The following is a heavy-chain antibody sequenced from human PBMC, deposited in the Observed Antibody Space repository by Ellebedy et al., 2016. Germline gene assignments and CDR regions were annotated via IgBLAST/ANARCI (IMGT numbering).Heavy chain of an antibody. CDR1: GYSFINYW. CDR2: IDPSDSYT. J-gene: IGHJ4*02. D-gene: IGHD3-9*01. CDR3: ARQSYDILSWAYYFDY. Sequence: GESLKISXKGSGYSFINYWIGWVRQMPGKGLEWMGRIDPSDSYTNYSPSFQGHVTISADKSISTAYLQWSSLKASDTAMYYCARQSYDILSWAYYFDYWGQGTLVTVSS. V-gene: IGHV5-10-1*01.